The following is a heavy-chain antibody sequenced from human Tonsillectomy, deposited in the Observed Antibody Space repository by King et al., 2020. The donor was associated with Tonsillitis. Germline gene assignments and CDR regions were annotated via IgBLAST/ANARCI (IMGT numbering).Heavy chain of an antibody. CDR2: ISGSGGST. J-gene: IGHJ3*02. V-gene: IGHV3-23*04. CDR3: ARVRSSCSYGLEDAFDI. Sequence: VQLVESGGGLVQPGGSLRLSCAASGFTFSSYAMSWVRQAPGKGLEWVSAISGSGGSTYYADSVKGRFTISRDNSKNTLYLQMNSLRAEDTDVYYCARVRSSCSYGLEDAFDIWGQGTMVTVSS. CDR1: GFTFSSYA. D-gene: IGHD3-22*01.